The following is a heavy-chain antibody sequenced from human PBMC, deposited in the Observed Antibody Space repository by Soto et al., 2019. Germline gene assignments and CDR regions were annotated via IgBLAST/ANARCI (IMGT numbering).Heavy chain of an antibody. J-gene: IGHJ3*02. CDR2: IIPIFGTA. V-gene: IGHV1-69*01. CDR1: GGTFSSYA. Sequence: QVQLVQSGAEVKKPGSSVKVSCKASGGTFSSYAISWVRQAPGQGLEWMGGIIPIFGTANYAQKFQGRVTITADESTSPAYMELSSLRSEDTAVYYCARDRLRGLALVAYDAFDIWGQGTMVTVSS. D-gene: IGHD2-8*02. CDR3: ARDRLRGLALVAYDAFDI.